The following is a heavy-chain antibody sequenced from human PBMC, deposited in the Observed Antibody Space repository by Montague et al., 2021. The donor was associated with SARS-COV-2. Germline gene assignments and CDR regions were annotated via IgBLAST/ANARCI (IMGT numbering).Heavy chain of an antibody. CDR3: AHPRAYCSDTTCYRNGNFDL. J-gene: IGHJ2*01. CDR1: GFSLETSGEG. D-gene: IGHD2-2*01. Sequence: PALVKPTQTLTLTCTFSGFSLETSGEGVGWIRQSPGKAPEWLALIYWSDDKNYSPSLKSRLTISKDTSKNQVVLSMTNMGPVDTATYYCAHPRAYCSDTTCYRNGNFDLWGRGTLVTVSS. V-gene: IGHV2-5*01. CDR2: IYWSDDK.